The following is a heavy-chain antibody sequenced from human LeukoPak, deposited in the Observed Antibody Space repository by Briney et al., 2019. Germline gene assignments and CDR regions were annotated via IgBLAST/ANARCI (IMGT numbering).Heavy chain of an antibody. Sequence: GGALRLSCAASGFTFSSYAMSWVRQAPGKGVEGVSAISGSGGSTYYADSVKGGFTISRDNYKKTVYVQIKRLRAEDTAVYYCAKDPVPAATPTRDYWGQGTLVTVSS. CDR3: AKDPVPAATPTRDY. CDR1: GFTFSSYA. D-gene: IGHD2-2*01. V-gene: IGHV3-23*01. CDR2: ISGSGGST. J-gene: IGHJ4*02.